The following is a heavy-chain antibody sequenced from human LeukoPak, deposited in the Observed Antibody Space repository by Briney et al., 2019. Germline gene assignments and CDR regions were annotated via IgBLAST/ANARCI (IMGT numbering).Heavy chain of an antibody. CDR3: ARETRIEWLRFLDS. Sequence: SETLSLTCTVSGGFGGSISNGDYYWSWIRQHPERGPEWMGYIHSNGDTYHNPSLESRLVISIDPSKSQFSLRLSAVTAADTAVYYCARETRIEWLRFLDSWGQGTLVTVSS. J-gene: IGHJ4*02. V-gene: IGHV4-31*03. D-gene: IGHD5-12*01. CDR1: GGFGGSISNGDYY. CDR2: IHSNGDT.